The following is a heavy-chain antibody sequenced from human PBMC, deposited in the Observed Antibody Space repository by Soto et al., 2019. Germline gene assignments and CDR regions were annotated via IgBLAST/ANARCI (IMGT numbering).Heavy chain of an antibody. Sequence: GESLKISCKGSGYSFTSYWIGWVRQMPGKGLEWMGIIYPGDSDTRYSPSFQGQVTISADKSISTAYLQWSSLKASDTAMYYCARHELYSSGWPAFDIWGQGTMVTVSS. D-gene: IGHD6-19*01. CDR1: GYSFTSYW. J-gene: IGHJ3*02. CDR2: IYPGDSDT. CDR3: ARHELYSSGWPAFDI. V-gene: IGHV5-51*01.